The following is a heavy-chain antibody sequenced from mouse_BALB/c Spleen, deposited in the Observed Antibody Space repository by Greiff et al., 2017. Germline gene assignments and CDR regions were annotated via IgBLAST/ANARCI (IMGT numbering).Heavy chain of an antibody. D-gene: IGHD2-4*01. V-gene: IGHV14-3*02. CDR1: GFNIKDTY. Sequence: VQLKQSGAELVKPGASVKLSCTASGFNIKDTYMHWVKQSPEQGLEWIGRIDPANGNTKYDPKFQGKATITADTSSNTAYLQLSSLTSEDTAVYYCARAAYDYDGDYWGQGTSVTVSS. CDR2: IDPANGNT. CDR3: ARAAYDYDGDY. J-gene: IGHJ4*01.